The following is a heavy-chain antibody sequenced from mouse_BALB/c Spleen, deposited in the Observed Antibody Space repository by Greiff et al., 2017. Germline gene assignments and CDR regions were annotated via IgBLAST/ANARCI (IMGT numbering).Heavy chain of an antibody. D-gene: IGHD4-1*01. Sequence: EVMLVESGGGLVKPGGSLKLSCAASGFAFSSYDMSWVRQTPEKRLEWVAYISSGGGSTYYPDTVKGRFTISRDNAKNTLYLQMSSLKSEDTAMYYCARHGNWDEGDDWGQGTTLTVSS. J-gene: IGHJ2*01. CDR1: GFAFSSYD. CDR2: ISSGGGST. CDR3: ARHGNWDEGDD. V-gene: IGHV5-12-1*01.